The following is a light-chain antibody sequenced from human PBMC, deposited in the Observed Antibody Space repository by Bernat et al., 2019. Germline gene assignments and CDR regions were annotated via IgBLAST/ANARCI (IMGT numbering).Light chain of an antibody. CDR3: AAWEDSLSGPV. J-gene: IGLJ2*01. CDR1: SSNIGSYY. CDR2: SNN. Sequence: QSVPTQPPSASGTPGQRVTISCSGSSSNIGSYYVYWYQQLPGTAPKLLIYSNNQRPSGVPDRVSGSKSGTSASLAISGLRSEDEADYYCAAWEDSLSGPVFGGGTKLDVL. V-gene: IGLV1-47*02.